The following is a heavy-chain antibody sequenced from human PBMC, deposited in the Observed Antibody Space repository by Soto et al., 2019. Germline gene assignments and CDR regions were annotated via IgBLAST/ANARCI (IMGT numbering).Heavy chain of an antibody. CDR3: ARDFYDSSGYYSRSHYFDY. D-gene: IGHD3-22*01. CDR2: IYYSGST. Sequence: SETLSLTFTVSGGSISSGGYYWSWIRQHPGKGLEWIGYIYYSGSTYYNPSLKSRVTISVDTSKNQFSLKLSSVTAADTAVYYCARDFYDSSGYYSRSHYFDYWGQGTLVTVSS. J-gene: IGHJ4*02. CDR1: GGSISSGGYY. V-gene: IGHV4-31*03.